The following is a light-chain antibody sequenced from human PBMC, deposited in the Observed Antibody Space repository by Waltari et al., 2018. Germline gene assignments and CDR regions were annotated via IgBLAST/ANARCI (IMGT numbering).Light chain of an antibody. CDR2: DAS. V-gene: IGKV3-11*01. CDR1: QSVRSV. Sequence: EIVLTQSPATLSLSPGERATLACRASQSVRSVLAWYQQKPGQGPRLLIYDASNRATGIPARFSGSGSETDFTLTISSLEPEDFAVYYCQQRSSWPWTFGQGTKVDVK. J-gene: IGKJ1*01. CDR3: QQRSSWPWT.